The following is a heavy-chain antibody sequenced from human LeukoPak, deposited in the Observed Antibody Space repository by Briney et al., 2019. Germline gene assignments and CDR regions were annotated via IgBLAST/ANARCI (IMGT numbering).Heavy chain of an antibody. V-gene: IGHV1-3*01. CDR3: ARDVEDSAFDI. D-gene: IGHD2-15*01. CDR1: GYTFTIYA. J-gene: IGHJ3*02. Sequence: ASVTVSCTASGYTFTIYAMHWVRQAPGQRLEWMGWINAGNGNTKYSQKFQGRVTITRDTSASTAYMELSSLRSEDTAVYYCARDVEDSAFDIWGQGTMVTVSS. CDR2: INAGNGNT.